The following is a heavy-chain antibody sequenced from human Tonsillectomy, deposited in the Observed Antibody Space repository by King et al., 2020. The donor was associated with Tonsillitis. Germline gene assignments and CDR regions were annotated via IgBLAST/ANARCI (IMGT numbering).Heavy chain of an antibody. CDR3: ARIRDASGSYARHQRFAASRRRYNLFDP. J-gene: IGHJ5*02. Sequence: QLVQSGAEVKKPGASVKVSCKASGYTFTSYDINWVRQATGQGLEWMGWMNPNSGNTGYAQKFQGRVTMTRNTSISTAYMELSSLRSEDTAVYYCARIRDASGSYARHQRFAASRRRYNLFDPWGQGTLVTVSS. V-gene: IGHV1-8*02. D-gene: IGHD3-10*01. CDR2: MNPNSGNT. CDR1: GYTFTSYD.